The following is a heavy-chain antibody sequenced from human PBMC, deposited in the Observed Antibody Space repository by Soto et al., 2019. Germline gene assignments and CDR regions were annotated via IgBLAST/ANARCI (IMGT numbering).Heavy chain of an antibody. Sequence: QVTLKESGPVLVKPTETLTLTCTVSGISLSNDRTGVSWIRQPPGNALEWLAHIFSNDEKSYSTSLKSRLTISKDTSKSQVVLTMSNVDPVDKATYYCARILRNNHHPPDYWGQGTLVTVSS. V-gene: IGHV2-26*01. CDR3: ARILRNNHHPPDY. J-gene: IGHJ4*02. CDR2: IFSNDEK. CDR1: GISLSNDRTG.